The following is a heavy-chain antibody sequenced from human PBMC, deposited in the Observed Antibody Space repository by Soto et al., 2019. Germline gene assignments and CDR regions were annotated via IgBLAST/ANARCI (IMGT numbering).Heavy chain of an antibody. V-gene: IGHV1-69*01. Sequence: QVQLVQSGAEVKKPGSSVKVSCKASGGTFSSYAISWVRQAPGQGLEWMGGSIPSFGTANYAQKFQGRVTITADESTRTAYMELSSLRSEDTGVYYCARDETSYYYYGMDVWGQGSTVTAS. CDR2: SIPSFGTA. CDR1: GGTFSSYA. J-gene: IGHJ6*02. CDR3: ARDETSYYYYGMDV.